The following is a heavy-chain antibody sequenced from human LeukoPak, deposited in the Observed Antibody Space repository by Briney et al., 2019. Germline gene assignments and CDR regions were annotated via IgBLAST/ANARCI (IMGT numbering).Heavy chain of an antibody. CDR3: AREGGPYRPLDY. J-gene: IGHJ4*02. CDR2: VNLQGST. Sequence: SGTLALTCGVSGGSITSTNYWTWVRQPPGKGLEWIGEVNLQGSTNYNPSLMGRVAISVDMSENHISLQLTSVAAADTAVYYCAREGGPYRPLDYSGQGTLVTVSS. CDR1: GGSITSTNY. V-gene: IGHV4-4*02.